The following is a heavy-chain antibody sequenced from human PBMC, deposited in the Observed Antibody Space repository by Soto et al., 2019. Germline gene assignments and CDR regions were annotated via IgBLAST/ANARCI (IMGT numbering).Heavy chain of an antibody. CDR1: GGSISSYY. CDR3: ARGGPKYCSGGSCYNWFDP. V-gene: IGHV4-59*01. J-gene: IGHJ5*02. D-gene: IGHD2-15*01. CDR2: IYCSGST. Sequence: SATLSLTCTFSGGSISSYYWSWIRQPPGEGLEWIGYIYCSGSTNYNPSLKSRVTISVDKSKNQFSLKLSSVTAADTAVYYCARGGPKYCSGGSCYNWFDPWGQGTLVTVSS.